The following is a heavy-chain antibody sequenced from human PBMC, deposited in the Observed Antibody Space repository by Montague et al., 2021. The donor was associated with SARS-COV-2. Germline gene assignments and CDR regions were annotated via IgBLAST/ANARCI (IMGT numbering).Heavy chain of an antibody. CDR2: ISYSWST. CDR1: GGSIRSSSHF. V-gene: IGHV4-39*07. J-gene: IGHJ6*02. Sequence: SETLSLTCTVSGGSIRSSSHFWGWFRQPPGQRLEWIGTISYSWSTYYSPSLKSRVIISADTSKNQFSLHLRSVTAADTAVYFCGLGRGFAVGNHYYYSYGLDVWGQGTTVTVSS. CDR3: GLGRGFAVGNHYYYSYGLDV. D-gene: IGHD3-10*01.